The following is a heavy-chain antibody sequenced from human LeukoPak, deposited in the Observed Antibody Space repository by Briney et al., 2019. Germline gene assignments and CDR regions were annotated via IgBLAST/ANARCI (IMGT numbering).Heavy chain of an antibody. D-gene: IGHD3-22*01. CDR1: GFTFSNYW. CDR3: ARGEQRMWLLLPNYFDY. CDR2: ISSCGSTI. V-gene: IGHV3-11*04. J-gene: IGHJ4*02. Sequence: GGSLRLSCAASGFTFSNYWMHWVRQAPGKGLEWVSYISSCGSTIYYADSVKGRFTISRDNAKNSLYLQMNSLRAEDTAVYYCARGEQRMWLLLPNYFDYWGQGTLVTVSS.